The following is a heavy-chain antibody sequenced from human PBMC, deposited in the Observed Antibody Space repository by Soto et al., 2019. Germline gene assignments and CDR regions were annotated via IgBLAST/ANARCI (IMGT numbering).Heavy chain of an antibody. J-gene: IGHJ5*02. V-gene: IGHV4-31*03. CDR3: TREGVLGATMVRGARWFDP. CDR2: VYHTGHA. D-gene: IGHD3-10*01. CDR1: GGSISNGGYH. Sequence: QVQLQESGPGLVKPSETLTLTCTVSGGSISNGGYHWTWIRQSPGKGLEWIGYVYHTGHADYNPSLKGRLSISVDTSMNQFSLNVKSLTAADTARYCCTREGVLGATMVRGARWFDPWGQGIMVTISS.